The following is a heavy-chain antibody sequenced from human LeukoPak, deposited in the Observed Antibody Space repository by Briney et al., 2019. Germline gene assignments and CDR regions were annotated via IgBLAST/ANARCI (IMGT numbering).Heavy chain of an antibody. V-gene: IGHV1-2*02. CDR3: ARGGSGVVVAATVFDY. CDR2: INPNSGGT. D-gene: IGHD2-15*01. Sequence: VASVKVSCKASGYTFTGYYMHWVRQAPGQGLEWMGWINPNSGGTNYAQKFQGRVTMTRDTPISTAYMELSRLRSDDTAVYYCARGGSGVVVAATVFDYWGQGTLVTVSS. J-gene: IGHJ4*02. CDR1: GYTFTGYY.